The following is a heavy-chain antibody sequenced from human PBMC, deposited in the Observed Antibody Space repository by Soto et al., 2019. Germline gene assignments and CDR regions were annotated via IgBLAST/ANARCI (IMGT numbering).Heavy chain of an antibody. CDR3: ARDLYSSSWYRHGY. CDR1: GYTFTSYG. V-gene: IGHV1-18*01. D-gene: IGHD6-13*01. J-gene: IGHJ4*02. CDR2: ISAYNGNT. Sequence: SVKVACKASGYTFTSYGSSCVIHAPGQGLEWMGWISAYNGNTNYAQKLQGRVTMTTDTSTSTAYMELRSLRSDDTAVYYCARDLYSSSWYRHGYWGQGTLVTVSS.